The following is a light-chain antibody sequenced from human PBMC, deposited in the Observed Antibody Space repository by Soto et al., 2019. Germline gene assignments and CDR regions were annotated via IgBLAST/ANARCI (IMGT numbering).Light chain of an antibody. CDR3: QQLNSYPIT. CDR2: AAS. J-gene: IGKJ5*01. Sequence: DIVMTQSPDSLVVCLGARATINCRSSQRGLHTSTNKNYVAWYQQKPGKAPKLLIYAASTLQSGVPSRFSGSGSGTEFTLTISSLQPEDFATYYCQQLNSYPITFGQGTRLEIK. CDR1: QRGLHTSTNKNY. V-gene: IGKV1-9*01.